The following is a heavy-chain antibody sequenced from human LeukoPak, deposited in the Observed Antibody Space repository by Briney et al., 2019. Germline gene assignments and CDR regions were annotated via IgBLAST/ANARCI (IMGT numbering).Heavy chain of an antibody. CDR2: ISGSGGST. J-gene: IGHJ4*02. V-gene: IGHV3-23*01. CDR1: GFTFSSYA. Sequence: GGSLRLSCAASGFTFSSYAMSWVRQAPGKGLEWVSAISGSGGSTYYADSVKGRFTIPRDNSKNTLYLQMNSLRAEDTAVYYCAKDLIWSYYYDSSGYGGFDYWGQGTLVTVSS. D-gene: IGHD3-22*01. CDR3: AKDLIWSYYYDSSGYGGFDY.